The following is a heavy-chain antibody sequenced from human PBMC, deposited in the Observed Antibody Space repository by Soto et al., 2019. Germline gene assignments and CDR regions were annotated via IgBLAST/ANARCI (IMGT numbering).Heavy chain of an antibody. V-gene: IGHV3-73*01. Sequence: GESLRLSSEHSGFTFSGSSIHLVRQASGQGLEWVGRIRIIPNNYAKSLDASGNGRFANSVDDSKNTAFLQMNSLKVDDTAVYYCASDYCSSRGCSWEGFDIWG. J-gene: IGHJ3*02. D-gene: IGHD2-2*01. CDR1: GFTFSGSS. CDR2: IRIIPNNYAK. CDR3: ASDYCSSRGCSWEGFDI.